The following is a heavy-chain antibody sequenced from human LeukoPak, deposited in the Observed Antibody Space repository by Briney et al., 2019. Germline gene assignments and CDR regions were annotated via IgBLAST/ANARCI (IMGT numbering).Heavy chain of an antibody. CDR3: ARDWGYYYYGMDV. CDR2: ISSSSSYI. CDR1: GFTFSSYS. D-gene: IGHD3-16*01. Sequence: GGSLRLSCAASGFTFSSYSMNWVRQAPGKGLEWVSSISSSSSYIYYADSVKGRFTISRDNAKNSLYLQMNSLRAEHTAVYYCARDWGYYYYGMDVWGQGTTVTVSS. J-gene: IGHJ6*02. V-gene: IGHV3-21*01.